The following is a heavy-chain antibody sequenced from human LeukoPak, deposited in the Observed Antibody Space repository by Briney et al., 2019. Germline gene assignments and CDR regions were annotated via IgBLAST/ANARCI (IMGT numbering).Heavy chain of an antibody. J-gene: IGHJ5*02. V-gene: IGHV6-1*01. D-gene: IGHD2-8*01. CDR2: TYYRSKWYN. CDR3: ARVVFSSLGMVWTDNWFDP. CDR1: GDSVSSNSAA. Sequence: SQTLSLTCAISGDSVSSNSAAWNWIRQSPSRGLEWLGRTYYRSKWYNDYAVSVKSRITINPDTSKNQFSLQLNSVTPEDAAVYYCARVVFSSLGMVWTDNWFDPWGQGTLVTVSS.